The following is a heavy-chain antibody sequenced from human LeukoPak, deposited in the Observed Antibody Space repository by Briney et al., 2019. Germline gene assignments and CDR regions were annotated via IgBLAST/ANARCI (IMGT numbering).Heavy chain of an antibody. Sequence: SVKVSCKASGGTFSSYAISWVRQAPGQGREWMGGIIPIFGTANYAQKFQGRVTITADESTSTAYMELSSLRSEDTAVYYCATLTTVVTGGGFHFDYWGQGTLVTVSS. CDR2: IIPIFGTA. J-gene: IGHJ4*02. CDR3: ATLTTVVTGGGFHFDY. CDR1: GGTFSSYA. D-gene: IGHD4-23*01. V-gene: IGHV1-69*13.